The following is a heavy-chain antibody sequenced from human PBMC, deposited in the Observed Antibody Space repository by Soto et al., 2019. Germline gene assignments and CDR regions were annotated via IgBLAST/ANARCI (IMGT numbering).Heavy chain of an antibody. V-gene: IGHV4-31*03. Sequence: QVQLQESGPGLVKPSQTLSLTCTVSGGSISSGGYYWSWIRQHPGKGLEWIGYIYYSGSTYYNPSPQSRVNIXXDXSXXQVSLKLSSVTAADTAVYYCARVQRSGSLRSDFDYWGQGTLVTVSS. CDR3: ARVQRSGSLRSDFDY. D-gene: IGHD3-10*01. CDR1: GGSISSGGYY. CDR2: IYYSGST. J-gene: IGHJ4*02.